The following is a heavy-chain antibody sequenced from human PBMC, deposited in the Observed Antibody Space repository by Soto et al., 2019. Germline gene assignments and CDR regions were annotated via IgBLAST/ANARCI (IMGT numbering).Heavy chain of an antibody. Sequence: EVQLVESGGGLVQPGGSLRLSCAASGFTLSGRSMHWVRQAPGKGLVWVSGIDNAGTDSTYADSVKGRFTSSRDNAKNMLSLQMNSLRVEDTAVEYCARGWFGPEVWGKGTTVTVSP. J-gene: IGHJ6*04. CDR2: IDNAGTDS. V-gene: IGHV3-74*01. D-gene: IGHD3-10*01. CDR3: ARGWFGPEV. CDR1: GFTLSGRS.